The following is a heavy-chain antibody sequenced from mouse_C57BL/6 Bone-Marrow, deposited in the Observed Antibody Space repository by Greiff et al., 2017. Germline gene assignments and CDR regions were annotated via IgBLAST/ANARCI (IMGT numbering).Heavy chain of an antibody. Sequence: VQLQQPGAELVKPGASVKLSCKASGYTFTSYWMQWVKQRPGQGLEWIGEIDPSDSYTNYNQKFKGKATLTVDTSSSTAYMQLSSLTSEDSAVYYCARGDYAGFPWFAYWGQGNLVTVSA. V-gene: IGHV1-50*01. CDR2: IDPSDSYT. CDR1: GYTFTSYW. D-gene: IGHD1-1*02. CDR3: ARGDYAGFPWFAY. J-gene: IGHJ3*01.